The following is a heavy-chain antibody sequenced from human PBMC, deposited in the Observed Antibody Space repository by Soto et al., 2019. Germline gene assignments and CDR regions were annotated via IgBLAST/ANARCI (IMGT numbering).Heavy chain of an antibody. D-gene: IGHD1-1*01. CDR2: ISAHNGNT. Sequence: HVHLVQSGAEVKKPGASVKVSCKGSGYTFTTYGITWVRQAPGQGLEWMGWISAHNGNTNYAQKLQGRVTVTRDTYTSPANTELSRLRSDDAAVYYRARGRYGDYWGQGALVTVSS. CDR3: ARGRYGDY. J-gene: IGHJ4*02. CDR1: GYTFTTYG. V-gene: IGHV1-18*01.